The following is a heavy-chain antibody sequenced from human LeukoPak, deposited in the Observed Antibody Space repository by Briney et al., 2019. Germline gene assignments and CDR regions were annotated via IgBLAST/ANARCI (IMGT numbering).Heavy chain of an antibody. CDR1: GFTFSSYW. J-gene: IGHJ6*02. CDR2: INSDGSST. D-gene: IGHD6-13*01. V-gene: IGHV3-74*01. CDR3: ARDTHSSSWYKLDYYYGMDV. Sequence: GGSLRLSCAASGFTFSSYWMHWVRQAPGKGLVWVSRINSDGSSTSYADSVKGRFTISRDNAKNTLYLQMNSLRAEDTAVYYCARDTHSSSWYKLDYYYGMDVWGQGTTVTVSS.